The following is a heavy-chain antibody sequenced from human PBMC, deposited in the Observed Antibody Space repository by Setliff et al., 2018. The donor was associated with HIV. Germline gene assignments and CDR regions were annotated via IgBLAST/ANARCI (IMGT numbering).Heavy chain of an antibody. V-gene: IGHV7-4-1*02. CDR1: GYTLTTYG. J-gene: IGHJ4*02. CDR3: ARVGSYWSTFDY. D-gene: IGHD1-26*01. CDR2: INTETGNP. Sequence: GASVKVSCKASGYTLTTYGISWVRQAPGQGLEWMGWINTETGNPMYAQGFTGRFVFSLDTSVGTAYLQINSLKTEDTAMYYCARVGSYWSTFDYWGQGALVTVSS.